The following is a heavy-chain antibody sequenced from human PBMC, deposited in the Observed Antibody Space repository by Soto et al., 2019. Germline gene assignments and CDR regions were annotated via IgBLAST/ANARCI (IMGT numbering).Heavy chain of an antibody. J-gene: IGHJ6*03. CDR3: ARGPVTTYGYYYYYMDV. V-gene: IGHV4-34*01. Sequence: SETLSLTCAVYGGSFSGYYWSWIRQPPGKGLEWIGEINHSGSTNYNPSLKSRVTISVETSKNQFSLKLSSVTAADTAVYYCARGPVTTYGYYYYYMDVWGKGTTVTVSS. CDR1: GGSFSGYY. CDR2: INHSGST. D-gene: IGHD4-17*01.